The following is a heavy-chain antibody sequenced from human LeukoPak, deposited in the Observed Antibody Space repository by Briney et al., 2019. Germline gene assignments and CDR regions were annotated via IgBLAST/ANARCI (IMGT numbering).Heavy chain of an antibody. Sequence: GGSLRLSCTASGFTFSNYAMHWVRQAPGKGLEYVAAISSNGGSTYYANSVKGRVTISRDNSKNTLHLQMGSLRAEDMAVYYXXXXXXXXXSCLFDYWGQGTLVTVSS. CDR2: ISSNGGST. CDR1: GFTFSNYA. CDR3: XXXXXXXXSCLFDY. J-gene: IGHJ4*02. V-gene: IGHV3-64*01. D-gene: IGHD2-2*01.